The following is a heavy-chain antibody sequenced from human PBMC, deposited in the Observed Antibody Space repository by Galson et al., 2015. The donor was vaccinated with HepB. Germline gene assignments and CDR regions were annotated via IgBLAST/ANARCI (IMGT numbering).Heavy chain of an antibody. D-gene: IGHD6-13*01. CDR3: ARDPSSSWYEGWFDP. Sequence: SCKASGYTFTSYAMHWVRQAPGQRLEWMGWINAGNGNTKYSQKFQGRVTITRDTSASTAYMELSSLRSEDTAVYYCARDPSSSWYEGWFDPWGQGTLVTVSS. CDR1: GYTFTSYA. CDR2: INAGNGNT. V-gene: IGHV1-3*01. J-gene: IGHJ5*02.